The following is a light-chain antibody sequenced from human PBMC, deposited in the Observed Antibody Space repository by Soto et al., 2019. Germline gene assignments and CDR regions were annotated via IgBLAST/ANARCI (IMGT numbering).Light chain of an antibody. CDR2: WAS. V-gene: IGKV4-1*01. Sequence: DIVMTQSPDSLAGSLGERATINCKSSQSVLYSANNKNYLAWYQQKPGQPPKLLIYWASTRESGVPDRFSGSGSGTDFTLTISSLQAEDVAVYYCQQYYSTPPTFSGGTKVDIK. J-gene: IGKJ4*01. CDR3: QQYYSTPPT. CDR1: QSVLYSANNKNY.